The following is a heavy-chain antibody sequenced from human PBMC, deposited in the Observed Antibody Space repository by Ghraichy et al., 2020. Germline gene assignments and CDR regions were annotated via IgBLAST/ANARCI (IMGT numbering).Heavy chain of an antibody. J-gene: IGHJ4*02. D-gene: IGHD6-13*01. CDR1: GYTFTSYG. CDR2: ISAYNGNT. CDR3: ARRVAAVGTGGYYFDY. V-gene: IGHV1-18*04. Sequence: VKVSCKASGYTFTSYGISWVRQAPGQGLEWMGWISAYNGNTNYAQKLQGRVTMTTDTSTSIAYMELRSLRSDDTAVYYCARRVAAVGTGGYYFDYWGQGTLVTVSS.